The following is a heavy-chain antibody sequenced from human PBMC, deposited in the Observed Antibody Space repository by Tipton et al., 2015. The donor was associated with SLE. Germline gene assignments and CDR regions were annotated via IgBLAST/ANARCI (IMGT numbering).Heavy chain of an antibody. V-gene: IGHV4-38-2*01. Sequence: TLSLTCAVSAYSISSGYYWGYIRQPPGKGLEWIGNIYRSGNTYYNPSLKSRVTMSIDTSKNQFSLKLGSVTAADTAIYYCARGGYSSGWYGDYFVYCGQGTLVTVSS. CDR3: ARGGYSSGWYGDYFVY. D-gene: IGHD6-19*01. J-gene: IGHJ4*02. CDR2: IYRSGNT. CDR1: AYSISSGYY.